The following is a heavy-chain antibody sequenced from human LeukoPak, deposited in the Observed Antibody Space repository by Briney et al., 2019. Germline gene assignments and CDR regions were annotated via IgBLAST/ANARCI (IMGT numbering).Heavy chain of an antibody. Sequence: GGSLRLSCAASGFTFDDYGMSWVRQAPGRGLEWVSGINWNGGSTGYADSVKGRFTISRDNAKNSLYLQMNSLRAEDTAVYYCAKDVWRSSWSDYWGQGTLVTVSS. CDR3: AKDVWRSSWSDY. CDR2: INWNGGST. J-gene: IGHJ4*02. CDR1: GFTFDDYG. V-gene: IGHV3-20*04. D-gene: IGHD6-13*01.